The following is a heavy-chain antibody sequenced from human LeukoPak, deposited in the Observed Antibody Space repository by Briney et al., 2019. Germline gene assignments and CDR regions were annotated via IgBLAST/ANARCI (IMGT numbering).Heavy chain of an antibody. CDR1: GFTFSSYW. CDR2: ISYTGTT. CDR3: ARAGITTTDFDY. Sequence: GSLRLSCAASGFTFSSYWMSWIRQPPGKGLEWIGYISYTGTTNYNPSLKSRVTISIDMSKNQFSLKLSSVTAADTAVYYCARAGITTTDFDYWGQGTLVTVSS. V-gene: IGHV4-59*01. J-gene: IGHJ4*02. D-gene: IGHD3-10*01.